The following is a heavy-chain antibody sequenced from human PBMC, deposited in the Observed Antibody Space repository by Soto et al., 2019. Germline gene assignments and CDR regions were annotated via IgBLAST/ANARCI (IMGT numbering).Heavy chain of an antibody. CDR2: IHHSGST. J-gene: IGHJ4*02. CDR3: TRCDSSSWRPHFYY. CDR1: GASIRSYY. Sequence: PSETLSLTCTVSGASIRSYYWSWIRQPPGKGLEWIGFIHHSGSTNYNPSLKSRLTMSVDTSKNQFSLKLSSVTAADTAVYYCTRCDSSSWRPHFYYWGRGTLVTVSS. D-gene: IGHD6-13*01. V-gene: IGHV4-59*01.